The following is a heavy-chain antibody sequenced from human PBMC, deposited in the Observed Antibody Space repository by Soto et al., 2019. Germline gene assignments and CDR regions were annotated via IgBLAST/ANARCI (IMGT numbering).Heavy chain of an antibody. CDR3: ARDRYDSSGYRYYFDY. Sequence: PGGSLRLSCAASGFTFSSYWMHWVRQAPGKGLVWVSRINSDGSSTSYADSVKGRFTISRDNAKNTLYLQMNSLRAEDTAVYYCARDRYDSSGYRYYFDYWGQGTLVTVSS. CDR2: INSDGSST. J-gene: IGHJ4*02. D-gene: IGHD3-22*01. CDR1: GFTFSSYW. V-gene: IGHV3-74*01.